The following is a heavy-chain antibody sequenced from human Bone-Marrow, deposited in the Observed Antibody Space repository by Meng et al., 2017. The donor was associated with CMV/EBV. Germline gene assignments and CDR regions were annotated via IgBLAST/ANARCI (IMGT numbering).Heavy chain of an antibody. CDR1: GGSISSSSYY. CDR3: ATLRWDGSYRSFDY. J-gene: IGHJ4*02. CDR2: IYYSGST. D-gene: IGHD1-26*01. V-gene: IGHV4-39*07. Sequence: GSLRLSCTVSGGSISSSSYYWGWIRQPPGKGLEWIGSIYYSGSTYYNPSLKSRVTISVATSKNQFSLKLSSVTAADTAVYYCATLRWDGSYRSFDYWGQGTLVTVSS.